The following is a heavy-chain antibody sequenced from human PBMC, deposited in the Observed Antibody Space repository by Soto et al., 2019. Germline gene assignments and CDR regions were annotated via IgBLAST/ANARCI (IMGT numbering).Heavy chain of an antibody. CDR1: GYSFTTYW. J-gene: IGHJ6*02. Sequence: PGESLKISCKGSGYSFTTYWISWVRQMPGKGLEWMGRIDPSDSYTNYSPSFQGHVTISADKSISTAYPQWSSLKASDTAMYYCASSVEAAQRLYYYYGMDVWGQGTTVTVSS. CDR3: ASSVEAAQRLYYYYGMDV. V-gene: IGHV5-10-1*01. CDR2: IDPSDSYT. D-gene: IGHD2-15*01.